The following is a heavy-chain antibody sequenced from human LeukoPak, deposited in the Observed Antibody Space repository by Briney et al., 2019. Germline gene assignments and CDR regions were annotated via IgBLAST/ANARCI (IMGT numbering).Heavy chain of an antibody. CDR1: GYTFTGYY. CDR2: ISPNSGGT. V-gene: IGHV1-2*02. Sequence: GASVKVSCKASGYTFTGYYMHWVRQAPGQGLEWMGWISPNSGGTNYAQKFQGRVTMTRDTSISTAYMELSRLRSDDTAVYYCARDVGYCSGGSCSTLFDYWGQGTLVTVSS. J-gene: IGHJ4*02. D-gene: IGHD2-15*01. CDR3: ARDVGYCSGGSCSTLFDY.